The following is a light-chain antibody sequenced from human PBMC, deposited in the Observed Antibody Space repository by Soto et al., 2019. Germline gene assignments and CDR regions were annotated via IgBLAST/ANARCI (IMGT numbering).Light chain of an antibody. CDR3: QQSYTIS. J-gene: IGKJ1*01. Sequence: DIQSTQSTSSVSSSVGYRSTSTGLASQSISSYLNWYQQKPAQATQLLIYAASSLQSAVPSRFSGSGSGTDFTLTIRSLQPEDFATYHYQQSYTISFGQGTQLDIK. CDR1: QSISSY. CDR2: AAS. V-gene: IGKV1-39*01.